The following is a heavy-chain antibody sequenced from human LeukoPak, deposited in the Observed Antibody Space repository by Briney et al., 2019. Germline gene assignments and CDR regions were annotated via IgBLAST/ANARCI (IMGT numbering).Heavy chain of an antibody. D-gene: IGHD1-1*01. J-gene: IGHJ3*01. CDR2: ISYRGSS. CDR1: GGSMSSYH. Sequence: SETLSLICTVSGGSMSSYHWSWIRQPPGKGLEWIGYISYRGSSTYNPSLKSRVTISVDTSKNQFSLKVTSLTAADTAVYYCARERNDVVDTFDLWGQGTMVTVSS. V-gene: IGHV4-59*01. CDR3: ARERNDVVDTFDL.